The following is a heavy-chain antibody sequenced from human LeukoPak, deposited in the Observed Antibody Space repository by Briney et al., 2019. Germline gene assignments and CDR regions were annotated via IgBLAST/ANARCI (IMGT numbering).Heavy chain of an antibody. CDR2: IKQDGSEK. D-gene: IGHD6-13*01. Sequence: GGSLRLSCAASGFTVSSNYMNWVRQAPGKGLEWVANIKQDGSEKYYVDPVKGRFTISRDNAKNSLYLQMNSLRAEDTAVYYCARDGSGGQQLVWGLDWFDPWGQGTLVTVSS. J-gene: IGHJ5*02. V-gene: IGHV3-7*01. CDR3: ARDGSGGQQLVWGLDWFDP. CDR1: GFTVSSNY.